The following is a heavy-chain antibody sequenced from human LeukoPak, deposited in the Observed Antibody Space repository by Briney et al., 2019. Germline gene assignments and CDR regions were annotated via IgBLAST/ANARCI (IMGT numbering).Heavy chain of an antibody. CDR1: GFTFSSYA. CDR2: ISSSSSYT. Sequence: GGSLRLSCAASGFTFSSYAMHWVRQAPGKGLEWVSYISSSSSYTNYADSVKGRFTISRDNAKNSLYLQMNSLRAEDTAVYYCASVGGFGEPKWGQGTLVTVSS. V-gene: IGHV3-21*05. CDR3: ASVGGFGEPK. D-gene: IGHD3-10*01. J-gene: IGHJ4*02.